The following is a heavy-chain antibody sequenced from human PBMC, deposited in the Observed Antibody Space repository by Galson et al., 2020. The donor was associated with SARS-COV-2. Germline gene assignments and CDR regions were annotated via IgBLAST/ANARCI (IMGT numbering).Heavy chain of an antibody. J-gene: IGHJ6*03. Sequence: SETLSLTCAVYGVSFSGHYWSWIRQPPGKGLEWIGEINQSGTTNYNPSLRSRVTISVDSSKNQFSLKVSSVTAADTAVYYCARGLGAIVPAALCLRFYYYYYMDVGGKGTTVTVSS. CDR1: GVSFSGHY. CDR2: INQSGTT. CDR3: ARGLGAIVPAALCLRFYYYYYMDV. V-gene: IGHV4-34*01. D-gene: IGHD2-2*01.